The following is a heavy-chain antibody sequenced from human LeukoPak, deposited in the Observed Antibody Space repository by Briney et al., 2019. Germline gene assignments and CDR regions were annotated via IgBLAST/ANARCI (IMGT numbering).Heavy chain of an antibody. D-gene: IGHD4-17*01. CDR1: GFTFNRYT. Sequence: GGSLRLFCAASGFTFNRYTMNWVRQAPGKGLEWVSSISTSSTYIYYADSVRGRFTISRDNAKNSLFLQMNSLRAEDTAVYYCAREKMYDYGDDYWGQGTLVTVSS. J-gene: IGHJ4*02. CDR2: ISTSSTYI. CDR3: AREKMYDYGDDY. V-gene: IGHV3-21*01.